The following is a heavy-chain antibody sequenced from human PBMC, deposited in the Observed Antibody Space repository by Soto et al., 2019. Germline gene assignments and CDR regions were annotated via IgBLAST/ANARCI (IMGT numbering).Heavy chain of an antibody. J-gene: IGHJ4*02. V-gene: IGHV1-3*01. D-gene: IGHD5-12*01. CDR1: GYSFISYG. CDR3: LTDYRRGRDY. CDR2: INGGNGGT. Sequence: QVQLVQSGAEVKKPGASVKISCKASGYSFISYGIHWVRQAPGQRPEWMGWINGGNGGTEYSQSFQGRVTTTRDTSPTTVFLELRSLVSLDTAIDYRLTDYRRGRDYWGQGALVAVSS.